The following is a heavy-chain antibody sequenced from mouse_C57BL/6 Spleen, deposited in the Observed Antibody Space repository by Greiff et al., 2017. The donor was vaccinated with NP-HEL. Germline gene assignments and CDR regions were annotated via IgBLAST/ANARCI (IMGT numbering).Heavy chain of an antibody. J-gene: IGHJ4*01. V-gene: IGHV5-6*02. CDR2: ISSGGSYT. CDR1: GFTFSSYG. Sequence: EVKLVESGGDLVKPGGSLKLSCAASGFTFSSYGMSWVRQTPDKRLEWVATISSGGSYTYYPDSVKGRFTISRDNAKNTLYLQMSSLKSEDTAMYYCARRQPRDYAMDYWGQGTSVTVSS. CDR3: ARRQPRDYAMDY.